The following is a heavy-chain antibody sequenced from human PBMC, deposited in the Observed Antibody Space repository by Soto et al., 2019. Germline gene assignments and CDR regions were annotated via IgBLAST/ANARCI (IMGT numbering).Heavy chain of an antibody. Sequence: ASVKVSCKASGYTFTTYAIHWVRQAPGQRLEWMGWINTANGNSKYSQKFQDRVTFSRDTSASTAYMELSSLRSEDTAVYYCARPTDILTCYRDLNTLDVWGRGTMVTVSS. V-gene: IGHV1-3*04. D-gene: IGHD3-9*01. CDR1: GYTFTTYA. J-gene: IGHJ3*01. CDR2: INTANGNS. CDR3: ARPTDILTCYRDLNTLDV.